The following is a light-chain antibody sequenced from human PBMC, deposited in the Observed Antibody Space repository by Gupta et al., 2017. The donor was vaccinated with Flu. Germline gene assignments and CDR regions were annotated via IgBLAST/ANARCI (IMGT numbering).Light chain of an antibody. J-gene: IGKJ1*01. CDR1: QSLSSF. CDR2: GAS. Sequence: EIVLTQSPGTLSLSPGERATLSCRASQSLSSFLAWYQQKPGQAPRLLIYGASSRATGIPDRFSGSGSGTDFTLTIRRLEPEDFAVYYCHPYGASPLTFGQGTRVEIK. V-gene: IGKV3-20*01. CDR3: HPYGASPLT.